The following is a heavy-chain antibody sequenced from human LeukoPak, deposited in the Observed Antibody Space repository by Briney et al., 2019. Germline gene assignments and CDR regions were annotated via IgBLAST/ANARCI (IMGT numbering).Heavy chain of an antibody. D-gene: IGHD3-22*01. CDR3: ARDRRAGQSGYWFDP. CDR2: IYYSGST. J-gene: IGHJ5*02. CDR1: GGSISSYY. V-gene: IGHV4-59*01. Sequence: SETLSLTCTVSGGSISSYYWSWIRQPPGKGLEWLGYIYYSGSTYYNPSLESRVTISVDTSKNQFSLKLTSVTAAGTAVYYCARDRRAGQSGYWFDPWGQGTLVTVSS.